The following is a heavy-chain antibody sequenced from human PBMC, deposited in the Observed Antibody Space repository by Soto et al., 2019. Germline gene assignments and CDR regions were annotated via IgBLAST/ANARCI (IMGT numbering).Heavy chain of an antibody. CDR3: AKDSVTHAPNWFDP. Sequence: GESLKISCAASGFTFSSYAMSWVRQAPGKGLEWVSAISGSGGSTYYADSVKGRFTISRDNSKNTLYLQMNSLRVEDTAVYYCAKDSVTHAPNWFDPWGQGTLVTVSS. D-gene: IGHD4-4*01. J-gene: IGHJ5*02. CDR2: ISGSGGST. CDR1: GFTFSSYA. V-gene: IGHV3-23*01.